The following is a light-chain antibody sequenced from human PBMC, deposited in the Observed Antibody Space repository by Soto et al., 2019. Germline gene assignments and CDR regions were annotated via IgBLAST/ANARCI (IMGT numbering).Light chain of an antibody. CDR1: QTVRGIY. CDR2: DAS. J-gene: IGKJ5*01. V-gene: IGKV3-11*01. CDR3: QQRRSWPPTIT. Sequence: EILLTQSPGTLSLSPWERAIFSCRASQTVRGIYLAWYQQRPGQAPRLLIYDASYRATDIPPRFSGSGSGTDFTLTISSLEPEDFAVYYCQQRRSWPPTITFGQGTRLEI.